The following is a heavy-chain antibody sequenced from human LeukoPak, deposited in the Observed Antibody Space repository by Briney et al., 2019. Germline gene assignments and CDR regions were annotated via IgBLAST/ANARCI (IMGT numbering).Heavy chain of an antibody. CDR2: INHSGST. CDR1: GGSFSDYY. V-gene: IGHV4-34*01. D-gene: IGHD5-18*01. J-gene: IGHJ4*02. Sequence: KASETLSLTCAVYGGSFSDYYWSWIRQPPGKGLEWIGEINHSGSTNYNPSLKSRVTISVDTSKNQFSLKLGSVTAADTAVYYCARRSGYSFGFRTGPIDFWGQRTLVTVSS. CDR3: ARRSGYSFGFRTGPIDF.